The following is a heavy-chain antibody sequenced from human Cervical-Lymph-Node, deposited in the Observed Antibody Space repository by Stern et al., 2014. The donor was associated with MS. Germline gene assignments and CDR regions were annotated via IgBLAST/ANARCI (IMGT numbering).Heavy chain of an antibody. CDR3: VRPDIMGTIWN. D-gene: IGHD1-26*01. CDR1: GGSITSSSYY. Sequence: QVQLQESGPGLVKPSETLSLTCTVSGGSITSSSYYWGWIRQPPGRGLEYIGTVYYTGSTFYDPSLTSRVTISVDTSKNPVALKMPSVTAADTAVYYCVRPDIMGTIWNWGQGTLVTVSS. CDR2: VYYTGST. V-gene: IGHV4-39*01. J-gene: IGHJ4*02.